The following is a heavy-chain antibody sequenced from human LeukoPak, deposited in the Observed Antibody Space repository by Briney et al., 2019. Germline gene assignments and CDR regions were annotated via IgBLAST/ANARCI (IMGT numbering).Heavy chain of an antibody. Sequence: SETLSLTCAVSGYSISSDYYWGWIRQPPGKGLWGIGSMYHSGTSYYNPSLKSRVTVSLDTSKDQFSLRLSSVTAADTAVYYCARQVIGSHYHDYWGQGTLVTVSS. CDR1: GYSISSDYY. J-gene: IGHJ4*02. D-gene: IGHD1-26*01. V-gene: IGHV4-38-2*01. CDR3: ARQVIGSHYHDY. CDR2: MYHSGTS.